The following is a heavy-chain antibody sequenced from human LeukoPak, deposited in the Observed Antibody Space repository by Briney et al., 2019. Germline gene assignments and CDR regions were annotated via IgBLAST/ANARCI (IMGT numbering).Heavy chain of an antibody. Sequence: GGSLRLSCAASGFTFSSYGMHWVRQAPGKGLEWVAVIWYDGGNKYYADSVKGRFTISRDNSKNTLYLQMNSLRAEDTAVYYCARDGDPFDSQGMDNWFDPWGQGTLVTVSS. V-gene: IGHV3-33*01. CDR3: ARDGDPFDSQGMDNWFDP. CDR2: IWYDGGNK. CDR1: GFTFSSYG. J-gene: IGHJ5*02. D-gene: IGHD7-27*01.